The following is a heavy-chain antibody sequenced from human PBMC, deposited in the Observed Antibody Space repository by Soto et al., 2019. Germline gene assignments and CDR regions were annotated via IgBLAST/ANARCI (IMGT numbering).Heavy chain of an antibody. Sequence: ASVKVSCKASGYTFTSYYMHWVRQAPGQGLEWMGIINPSGGSTSYAQKFQGRVTMTRDTSTSTVYMELSSLRSEDTAVYYCAREYQGDGYNDYYYYGMDVWGQGTTVTV. CDR1: GYTFTSYY. CDR2: INPSGGST. CDR3: AREYQGDGYNDYYYYGMDV. V-gene: IGHV1-46*01. J-gene: IGHJ6*02. D-gene: IGHD5-12*01.